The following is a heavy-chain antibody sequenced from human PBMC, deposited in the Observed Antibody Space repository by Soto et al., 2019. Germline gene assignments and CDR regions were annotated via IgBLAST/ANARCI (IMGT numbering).Heavy chain of an antibody. CDR2: IYYSGRT. Sequence: QVQLQESGPGLVRPSQTLSLTCTVSGGSISRDDYYWTWIRQPPGKGLEWIGYIYYSGRTKYNPALESRIAISIDTSKNHFSLKLSSVSAADTAVYYCAGDRSNSPDYFDYWGQGTLVTVSS. J-gene: IGHJ4*02. D-gene: IGHD1-1*01. CDR1: GGSISRDDYY. CDR3: AGDRSNSPDYFDY. V-gene: IGHV4-30-4*01.